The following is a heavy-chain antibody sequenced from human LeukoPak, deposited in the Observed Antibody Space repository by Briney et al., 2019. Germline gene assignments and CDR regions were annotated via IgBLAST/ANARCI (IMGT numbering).Heavy chain of an antibody. J-gene: IGHJ4*02. CDR3: ARVVTPYYYDSSGYPPEFDY. V-gene: IGHV1-2*02. CDR2: INPNSGGT. Sequence: ASVKVSCKASGYTFTSYGISWVRQAPGQGLEWMGWINPNSGGTNYAQKFQGRVTMTRDTSISTAYMELSRLRSDDTAVYYCARVVTPYYYDSSGYPPEFDYWGQGTLVTVSS. CDR1: GYTFTSYG. D-gene: IGHD3-22*01.